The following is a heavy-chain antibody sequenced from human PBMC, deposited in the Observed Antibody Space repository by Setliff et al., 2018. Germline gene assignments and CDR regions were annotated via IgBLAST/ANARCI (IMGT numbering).Heavy chain of an antibody. D-gene: IGHD2-8*02. V-gene: IGHV4-38-2*02. J-gene: IGHJ4*02. CDR3: TVYNTGSSKDHY. CDR2: VYHSGST. CDR1: GYSISSGYY. Sequence: LSLTCTVSGYSISSGYYWGWIRQPPGKGLEWIGSVYHSGSTYYNPSLKSRVTISVDTSKNQFSLKLSSVTAADTALYYCTVYNTGSSKDHYWGQGTPVTVSS.